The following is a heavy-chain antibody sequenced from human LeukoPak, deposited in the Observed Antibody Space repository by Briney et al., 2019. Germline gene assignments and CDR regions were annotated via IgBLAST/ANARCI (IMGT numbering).Heavy chain of an antibody. CDR3: AKASAMIVVVSKNFDY. CDR2: ISYDGSIV. Sequence: GGSLRLSRAASGFTFSSYGMHWVRQAPGKGLEWVAVISYDGSIVYYADSVRGRFTISRDNSKNTLYLQMNSLRAEDTAVYYCAKASAMIVVVSKNFDYWGQGTLVTVSS. V-gene: IGHV3-30*18. J-gene: IGHJ4*02. D-gene: IGHD3-22*01. CDR1: GFTFSSYG.